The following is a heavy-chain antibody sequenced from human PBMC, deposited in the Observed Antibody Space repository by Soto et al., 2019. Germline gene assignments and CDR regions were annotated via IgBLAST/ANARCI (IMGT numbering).Heavy chain of an antibody. V-gene: IGHV4-39*01. CDR1: GGFINNSAYY. D-gene: IGHD6-13*01. Sequence: XATLSLTCTVSGGFINNSAYYWGWIRQPPGKGLDWIASGYYGGRTYYNPSLKSRVTFSLDTSKSRFSLELSSVTAADTAVYYCARHGAYSTSVYYYYGMDVWGQGTTVTVSS. CDR2: GYYGGRT. J-gene: IGHJ6*02. CDR3: ARHGAYSTSVYYYYGMDV.